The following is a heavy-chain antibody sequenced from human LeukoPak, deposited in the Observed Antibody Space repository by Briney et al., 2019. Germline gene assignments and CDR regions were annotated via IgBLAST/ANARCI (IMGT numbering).Heavy chain of an antibody. V-gene: IGHV4-34*01. Sequence: PSETLSLTCAVYGGSFSGYYWSWIRQPPGKGLEWIGEINHSGSTNYNPSLKSRVTISVDTSKNQFSLKLSSVTAADTAVYYCARERAMYYDFWSGYYNPYYYYGMDVWGQGTTVTVSS. CDR2: INHSGST. J-gene: IGHJ6*02. CDR3: ARERAMYYDFWSGYYNPYYYYGMDV. D-gene: IGHD3-3*01. CDR1: GGSFSGYY.